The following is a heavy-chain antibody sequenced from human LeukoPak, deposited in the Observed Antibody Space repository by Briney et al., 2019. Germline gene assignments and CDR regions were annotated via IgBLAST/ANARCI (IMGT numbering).Heavy chain of an antibody. CDR2: INHTGST. V-gene: IGHV4-34*01. CDR1: GGAFSGYY. J-gene: IGHJ4*02. Sequence: PSETLSLTCAVYGGAFSGYYWSWIRQPPRKGPEWIGGINHTGSTNYNPSLKSRVTISVDTSKNQFSLKLSSVTAADTAVYYCVPLGPDSSGVTRDYFDYWGQGTLVTVSS. CDR3: VPLGPDSSGVTRDYFDY. D-gene: IGHD3-22*01.